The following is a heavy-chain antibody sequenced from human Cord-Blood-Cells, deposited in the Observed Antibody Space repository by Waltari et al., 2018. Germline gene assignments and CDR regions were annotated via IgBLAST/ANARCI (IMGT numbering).Heavy chain of an antibody. V-gene: IGHV3-21*01. CDR3: ARDRGEGDYFDY. CDR2: INSSSSYI. CDR1: GFNFSSYS. Sequence: EVQLVESGGGLVKPGGSLSLSCEPSGFNFSSYSMHWVRQAPGKGLGLVSSINSSSSYIDDADAVKGRFTISRDNAKNSLYLQMNSLRAEDTAVYYCARDRGEGDYFDYWGQGTLVTVSS. J-gene: IGHJ4*02. D-gene: IGHD3-10*01.